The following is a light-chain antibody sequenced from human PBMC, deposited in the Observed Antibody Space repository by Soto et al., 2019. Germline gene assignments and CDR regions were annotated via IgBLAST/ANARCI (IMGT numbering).Light chain of an antibody. CDR2: AAS. Sequence: ESVLTQSPGTLSLSPGERATLSCRASQSVSSNYLAWYQQKPGQAPRLLIYAASSRATGVPDRFSGSGSGTEFTLTISGLEPDDSAMYYWHLYGNSPLFTFGQGTRLEI. J-gene: IGKJ2*01. CDR3: HLYGNSPLFT. CDR1: QSVSSNY. V-gene: IGKV3-20*01.